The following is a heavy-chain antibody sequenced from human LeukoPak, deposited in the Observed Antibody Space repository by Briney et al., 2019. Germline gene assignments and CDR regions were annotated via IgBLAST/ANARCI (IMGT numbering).Heavy chain of an antibody. D-gene: IGHD3-22*01. J-gene: IGHJ4*02. CDR2: IYYSGST. CDR1: GGSISSGDYY. CDR3: ARVQPYYYDSSGYYPFDY. Sequence: PSETLSLTCTVSGGSISSGDYYWSWIRQPPGKGLEWIGYIYYSGSTYYNPSLKSRVTISVDTSKNQFSLKLSSVTAADTAVYYCARVQPYYYDSSGYYPFDYWGQGTLVTVSS. V-gene: IGHV4-30-4*01.